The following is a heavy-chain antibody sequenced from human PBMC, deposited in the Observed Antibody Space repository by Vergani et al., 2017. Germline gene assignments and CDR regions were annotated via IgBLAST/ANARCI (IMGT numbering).Heavy chain of an antibody. Sequence: EVQLVESGGGLVQPGGSLRLSCAASGFTFSSYWMHWVRHAPGKGLVWVSRINSDGSSTSYADSVKGRFTISRDNAKNTLYLQMNSLRAEDTAVYYCARAEYYDFWSGASPDYWGQGTLVTVSS. CDR3: ARAEYYDFWSGASPDY. V-gene: IGHV3-74*01. J-gene: IGHJ4*02. CDR1: GFTFSSYW. CDR2: INSDGSST. D-gene: IGHD3-3*01.